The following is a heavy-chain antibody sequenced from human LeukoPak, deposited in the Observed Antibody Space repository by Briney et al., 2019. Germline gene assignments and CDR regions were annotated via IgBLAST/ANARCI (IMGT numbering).Heavy chain of an antibody. V-gene: IGHV3-23*01. CDR3: ARAYYPYYYYYMDV. CDR2: ISGSGGST. J-gene: IGHJ6*03. D-gene: IGHD3-22*01. CDR1: GFTFSSYA. Sequence: GGSLRLSCAASGFTFSSYAMSWVRQAPGKGLEWVSAISGSGGSTYYADSVKGRFTISRVNSKNTLYLQMNSLRAEDTAVYYCARAYYPYYYYYMDVWGKGTTVTVSS.